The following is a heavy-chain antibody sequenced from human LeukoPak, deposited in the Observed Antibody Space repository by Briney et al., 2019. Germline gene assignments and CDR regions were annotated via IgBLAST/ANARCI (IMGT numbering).Heavy chain of an antibody. Sequence: PGGSLRLSCAASGFTFSSCGFNWVRQAPGKGLEWVSSIGPTGTDRYYADSVRGRFTISRDNAKNSMYLQMDSLRDEDTAVYYCATETIGRHYDYWGQGTLLTVSS. CDR1: GFTFSSCG. CDR2: IGPTGTDR. D-gene: IGHD1-14*01. J-gene: IGHJ4*02. CDR3: ATETIGRHYDY. V-gene: IGHV3-21*01.